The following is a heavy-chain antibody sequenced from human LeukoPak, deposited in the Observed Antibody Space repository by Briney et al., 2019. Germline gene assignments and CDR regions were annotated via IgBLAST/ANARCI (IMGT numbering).Heavy chain of an antibody. J-gene: IGHJ3*02. D-gene: IGHD3-22*01. V-gene: IGHV3-21*04. CDR1: GFTFSSYT. Sequence: GGSLRLSCAASGFTFSSYTMNWVRQAPGKGLEWVSSISTSSIYIYYADSVKGRFTISRDNAKNSLYLQMNSLRAEDTALYYCAGASSSGYYGRVAFDIWGQGTMVTVSS. CDR2: ISTSSIYI. CDR3: AGASSSGYYGRVAFDI.